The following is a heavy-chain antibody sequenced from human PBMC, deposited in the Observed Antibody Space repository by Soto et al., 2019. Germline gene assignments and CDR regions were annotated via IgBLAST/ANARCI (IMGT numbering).Heavy chain of an antibody. CDR2: ISGFNGNT. CDR3: ARASAYSTPWSFDN. CDR1: GYTFSRYG. J-gene: IGHJ4*02. Sequence: QVQLVQSGAEVKKPGASVRVSCKASGYTFSRYGISWVRQAPGQGLEWMGWISGFNGNTKESEKLQGRVTLTTDTAANTAHRERRGLRSDDTAVYYWARASAYSTPWSFDNWGQGTLVTVPS. V-gene: IGHV1-18*01. D-gene: IGHD6-13*01.